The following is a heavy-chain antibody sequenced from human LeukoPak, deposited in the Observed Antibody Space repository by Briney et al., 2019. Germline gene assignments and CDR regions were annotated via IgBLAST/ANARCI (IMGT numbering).Heavy chain of an antibody. Sequence: PSETLSLTCAVSGGSISSGGYSWSWIRQPPGKGLEWIGYIYHSGSTNYNPSLKSRVTISVDTSKNQFSLKLSSVTAADTAVYYCARGIRLWMDVWGKGTTVTVSS. CDR2: IYHSGST. J-gene: IGHJ6*04. CDR3: ARGIRLWMDV. V-gene: IGHV4-30-2*01. D-gene: IGHD5-12*01. CDR1: GGSISSGGYS.